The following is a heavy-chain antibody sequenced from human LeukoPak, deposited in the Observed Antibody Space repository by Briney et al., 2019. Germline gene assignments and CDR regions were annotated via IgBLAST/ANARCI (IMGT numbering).Heavy chain of an antibody. CDR1: GFTFSSYG. D-gene: IGHD5-12*01. Sequence: NPGGSLRLSCAASGFTFSSYGMHWVRQAPGKGLEYVSAISSNGGSRYYADSVKGRFTISRDNSKNTLYLQMSSLRPEDTAVYYCVKGYSGYDHFDYWGQGTLVTVSS. J-gene: IGHJ4*02. CDR3: VKGYSGYDHFDY. V-gene: IGHV3-64D*09. CDR2: ISSNGGSR.